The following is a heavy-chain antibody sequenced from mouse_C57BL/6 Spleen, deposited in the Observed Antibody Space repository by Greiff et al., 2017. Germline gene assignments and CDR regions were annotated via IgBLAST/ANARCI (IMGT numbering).Heavy chain of an antibody. CDR2: LNPSYGGT. CDR3: ARGGGYYEYFDV. V-gene: IGHV1-53*01. CDR1: GYTFPSYW. J-gene: IGHJ1*03. D-gene: IGHD2-3*01. Sequence: VKLQQPGTELVKPGASVKLSCKASGYTFPSYWMHWVKQNPGQGLEWIGNLNPSYGGTNYNEKFKSKATLTVDKSSSTAYMQLSSLTYEDSAVYYCARGGGYYEYFDVWGTGTTVTVSS.